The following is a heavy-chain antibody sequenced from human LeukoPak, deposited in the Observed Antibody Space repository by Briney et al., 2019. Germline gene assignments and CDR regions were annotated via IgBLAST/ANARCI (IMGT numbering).Heavy chain of an antibody. CDR3: ARGDTPTYCSTATCYLLDY. CDR1: GFTFSGYA. D-gene: IGHD2-2*01. Sequence: GGSLRLSCAASGFTFSGYAMSWVRQAPGKGLGWVSVISGSGSSTYHADSVKGRFTISRDNSKNTLYLQMNSLRAEDTAVYYCARGDTPTYCSTATCYLLDYRGQGTLVTVSS. J-gene: IGHJ4*02. V-gene: IGHV3-23*01. CDR2: ISGSGSST.